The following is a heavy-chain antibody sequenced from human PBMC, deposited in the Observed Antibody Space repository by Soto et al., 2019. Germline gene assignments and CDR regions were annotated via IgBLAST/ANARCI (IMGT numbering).Heavy chain of an antibody. CDR3: ARLHVYTRSKDDYFQH. J-gene: IGHJ1*01. Sequence: QVQLQESGPGLVKPSETLSLTCTVSGGSISGYYWSWIRQPPGKGLEWIGYIFYTGSGSYNPSLKSKLTISADHSKNQFSLKLRSVTAADTAVYYCARLHVYTRSKDDYFQHWGQGTLVTVSS. CDR1: GGSISGYY. D-gene: IGHD3-16*01. CDR2: IFYTGSG. V-gene: IGHV4-59*08.